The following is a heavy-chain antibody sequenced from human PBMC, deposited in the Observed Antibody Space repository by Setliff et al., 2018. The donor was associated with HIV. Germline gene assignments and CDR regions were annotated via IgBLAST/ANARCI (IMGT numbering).Heavy chain of an antibody. CDR2: IFPNDEK. D-gene: IGHD3-3*01. J-gene: IGHJ4*02. CDR3: ARYNFRRGYWDYFDY. Sequence: SGPTLVNPTETLTLTCTVSGFSLSTTRMGVSWIRQPPGKALEWLAHIFPNDEKSYSASLKSRVTIPEDTSNNQVVLTMTDMDPLDTAPYYCARYNFRRGYWDYFDYWGQGTQVTVSS. CDR1: GFSLSTTRMG. V-gene: IGHV2-26*01.